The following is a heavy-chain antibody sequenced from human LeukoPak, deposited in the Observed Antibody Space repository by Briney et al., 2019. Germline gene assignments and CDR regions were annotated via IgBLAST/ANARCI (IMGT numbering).Heavy chain of an antibody. CDR2: IKEDGSQI. CDR1: GFSFRSHW. Sequence: GGSLRLSCAVSGFSFRSHWMSWVRQAPGKGLEWVANIKEDGSQIYYVDSVKGRFTISRDNAQNSVYLQMNSLRGEDTAVYYCARGVGSGWFDYWGQGTLVTVSS. V-gene: IGHV3-7*01. CDR3: ARGVGSGWFDY. D-gene: IGHD6-19*01. J-gene: IGHJ4*02.